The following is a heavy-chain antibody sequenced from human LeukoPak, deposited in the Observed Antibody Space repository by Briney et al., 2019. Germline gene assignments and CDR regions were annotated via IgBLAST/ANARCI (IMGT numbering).Heavy chain of an antibody. V-gene: IGHV3-48*01. J-gene: IGHJ4*02. Sequence: PGGSLRLSCAASGFTFSSYSMNWVRQAPGKGLEWVSYISSSSSTIYYADSVKGRFTISRDNAKNSLYLQMNSLRAEDTAVYYCARAQWLVHDHWGQGTLVTVSS. CDR2: ISSSSSTI. D-gene: IGHD6-19*01. CDR1: GFTFSSYS. CDR3: ARAQWLVHDH.